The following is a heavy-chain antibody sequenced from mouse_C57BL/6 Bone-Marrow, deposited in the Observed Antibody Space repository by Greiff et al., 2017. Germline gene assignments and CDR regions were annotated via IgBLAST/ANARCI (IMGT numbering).Heavy chain of an antibody. Sequence: VQLQQSGAELARPGASVKMSCKASGYTFTSYTMHWVKQRPGKGLEWIGYINPSSGYTKYNQKLKDNATLTADKSSSTAYMQLVSMTSEDSAVYYCARFTTVVARGFAYWGQGTLVTVSA. CDR3: ARFTTVVARGFAY. CDR1: GYTFTSYT. J-gene: IGHJ3*01. CDR2: INPSSGYT. D-gene: IGHD1-1*01. V-gene: IGHV1-4*01.